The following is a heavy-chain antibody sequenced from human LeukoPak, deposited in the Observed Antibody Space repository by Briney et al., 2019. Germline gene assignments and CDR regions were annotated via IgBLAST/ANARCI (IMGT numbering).Heavy chain of an antibody. D-gene: IGHD3-3*01. J-gene: IGHJ4*02. Sequence: PGGSLRLSCAASGFTFSSYSMNWVRQAPGKGLEWVSSISSSSSYIYYADSVKGRFTISRDNAKNSLYLQMNSLRAEDTAVYYCARGSYYDFWTDPKGDYWGQGTLVTVSS. CDR2: ISSSSSYI. CDR1: GFTFSSYS. V-gene: IGHV3-21*01. CDR3: ARGSYYDFWTDPKGDY.